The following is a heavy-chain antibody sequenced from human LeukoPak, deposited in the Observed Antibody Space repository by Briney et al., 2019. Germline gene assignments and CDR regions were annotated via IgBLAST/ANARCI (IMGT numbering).Heavy chain of an antibody. D-gene: IGHD5-24*01. CDR3: ATGPQRARRWLQFRRGNWFDP. J-gene: IGHJ5*02. CDR1: GYTFTNYD. CDR2: MNPNSGYT. Sequence: ASVKVSCKASGYTFTNYDVNWVRQATGQGLEWMGWMNPNSGYTGHAQKFQGRVTMTRNTSISTAYMELSSLRSEDTAVYYCATGPQRARRWLQFRRGNWFDPWGQGTLVTVSS. V-gene: IGHV1-8*01.